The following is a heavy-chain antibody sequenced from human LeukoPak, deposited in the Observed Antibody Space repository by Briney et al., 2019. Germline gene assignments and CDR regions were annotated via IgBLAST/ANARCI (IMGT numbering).Heavy chain of an antibody. CDR2: ISRGSGGTT. CDR3: AKDTPVFLCIFDY. CDR1: GFTFSSYA. D-gene: IGHD2/OR15-2a*01. J-gene: IGHJ4*02. V-gene: IGHV3-23*01. Sequence: PGGSLRLSCAASGFTFSSYAMSWVRQAPGKGLEWVSGISRGSGGTTYYADSVKGRFTISRDNSKNTLYLQMNSLRAEDTAVYYSAKDTPVFLCIFDYWGQGTLVTVSS.